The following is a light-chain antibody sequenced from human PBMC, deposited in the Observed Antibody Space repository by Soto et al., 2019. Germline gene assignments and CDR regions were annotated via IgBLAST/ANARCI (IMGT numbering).Light chain of an antibody. J-gene: IGKJ3*01. V-gene: IGKV1-5*01. CDR3: QQHNGP. CDR1: QSINIW. Sequence: IQMTQSPSTLSASVGDRVTIACRASQSINIWLAWYQQKPGQAPKLLIYDASTLGSGVPSRFSGSGSGTEFTLTISSLQPDDFATYFCQQHNGPFGPGTKVDIK. CDR2: DAS.